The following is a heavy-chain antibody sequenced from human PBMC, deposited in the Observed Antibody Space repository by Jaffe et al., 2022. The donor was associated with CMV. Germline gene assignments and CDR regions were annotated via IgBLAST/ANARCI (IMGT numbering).Heavy chain of an antibody. CDR3: ARRQIYYYYMDV. Sequence: QLQLQESGPGLVKPSETLSLTCTVSGGSISSSSYYWGWIRQPPGKGLEWIGSIYYSGSTYYNPSLKSRVTISVDTSKNQFSLKLSSVTAADTAVYYCARRQIYYYYMDVWGKGTTVTVSS. J-gene: IGHJ6*03. CDR1: GGSISSSSYY. CDR2: IYYSGST. V-gene: IGHV4-39*01.